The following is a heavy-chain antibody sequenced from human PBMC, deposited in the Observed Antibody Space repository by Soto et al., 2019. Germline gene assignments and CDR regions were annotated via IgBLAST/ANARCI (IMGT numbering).Heavy chain of an antibody. Sequence: QMQLVQSGAEVKKPGSSVKVSCKASGGTLTNFINYPINWVRQAPGQGLEWMGGIVPNIGTVNYAQKFQGRVTITADKSTGTAYMELSSLRSEDTALYYCARRDPGGFLRYFDNWGQGTLVTVSS. J-gene: IGHJ4*02. CDR1: GGTLTNFINYP. CDR3: ARRDPGGFLRYFDN. D-gene: IGHD2-15*01. CDR2: IVPNIGTV. V-gene: IGHV1-69*06.